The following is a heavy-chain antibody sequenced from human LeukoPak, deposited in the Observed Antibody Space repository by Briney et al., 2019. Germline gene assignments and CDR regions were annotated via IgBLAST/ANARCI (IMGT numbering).Heavy chain of an antibody. Sequence: AGGSLRLSCAASGFTFSDYRMHWARHAPGKGRAWVSCINWNGGSTGYADSVKGRFTISRDNAKNSLYLQMNSLRAEDTALYYCAREGWQWLVLGPGHFDYWGQGTLVTVSS. V-gene: IGHV3-20*04. J-gene: IGHJ4*02. CDR1: GFTFSDYR. D-gene: IGHD6-19*01. CDR3: AREGWQWLVLGPGHFDY. CDR2: INWNGGST.